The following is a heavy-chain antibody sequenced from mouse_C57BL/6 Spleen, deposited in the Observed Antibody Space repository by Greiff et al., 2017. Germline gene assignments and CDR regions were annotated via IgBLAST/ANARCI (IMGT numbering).Heavy chain of an antibody. V-gene: IGHV1-39*01. CDR3: ARGKTAQAPWFAY. D-gene: IGHD3-2*02. CDR1: GYSFTDYN. CDR2: INPNYGTT. J-gene: IGHJ3*01. Sequence: EVQLQQSGPELVKPGASVKISCKASGYSFTDYNMNWVKQSHGKSLEWIGVINPNYGTTSYNQKFKGKATLTVDQSSSTAYMQLNSLTSEDSAVYYSARGKTAQAPWFAYWGQGTLVTVSA.